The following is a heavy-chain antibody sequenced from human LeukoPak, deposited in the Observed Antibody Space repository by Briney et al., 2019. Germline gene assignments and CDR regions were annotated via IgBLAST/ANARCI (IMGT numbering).Heavy chain of an antibody. D-gene: IGHD3-10*01. V-gene: IGHV3-23*01. CDR3: AKSDCGSDGCKLLNY. Sequence: GGSLRLSCAVSGFLFSHYTMTWVRQGPGKGLEWVSSINGSGDATLYADSVMGRFIISRDNAKNTVSLQMNNLRAEDTAVYYCAKSDCGSDGCKLLNYWGQGTLVIASS. CDR1: GFLFSHYT. J-gene: IGHJ4*02. CDR2: INGSGDAT.